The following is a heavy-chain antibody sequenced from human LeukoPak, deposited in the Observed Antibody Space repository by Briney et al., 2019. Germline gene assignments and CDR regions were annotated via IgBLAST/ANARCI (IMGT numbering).Heavy chain of an antibody. CDR2: ISSSSSTI. Sequence: GGSLRLSCAASGFTFSSYSMNWVRQAPGKGLEWVSYISSSSSTIYYADSVKGRFTISRDNAKNSLYLQTNSLRAEDTAVYYCARSVTKYYYGSGSFQGNPLDYWGQGTLVTVSS. D-gene: IGHD3-10*01. V-gene: IGHV3-48*04. J-gene: IGHJ4*02. CDR1: GFTFSSYS. CDR3: ARSVTKYYYGSGSFQGNPLDY.